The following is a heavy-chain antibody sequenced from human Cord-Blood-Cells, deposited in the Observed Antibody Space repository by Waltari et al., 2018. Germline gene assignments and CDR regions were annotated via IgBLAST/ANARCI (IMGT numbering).Heavy chain of an antibody. J-gene: IGHJ4*02. D-gene: IGHD3-10*01. V-gene: IGHV1-2*02. CDR3: ARAPPYYYGSGRYYFDY. CDR1: GYTFTGYY. Sequence: QVQLVQSGAAVKKPGASVKVSCKASGYTFTGYYMHGLRQAPGQGLEWMGWINPNSGGTNYAQKFQGRVTMTRDTSISTAYMELSRLRSDDTAVYYCARAPPYYYGSGRYYFDYWGQGTLVTVSS. CDR2: INPNSGGT.